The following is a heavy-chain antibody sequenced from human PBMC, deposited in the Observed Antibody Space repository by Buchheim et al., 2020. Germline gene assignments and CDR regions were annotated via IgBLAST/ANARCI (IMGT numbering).Heavy chain of an antibody. CDR3: ARDQMVRPYYYYYGMDV. D-gene: IGHD3-10*01. CDR1: GGSISSYY. J-gene: IGHJ6*02. Sequence: QVQLQESGPGLVKPSETLSLTCTVSGGSISSYYWSWIRQPPGKGLEWIGYIYYSGSTNYNPSLKSRVTITVHTSKNKFSLKLSSVTAADTAVYYCARDQMVRPYYYYYGMDVWGQGTT. CDR2: IYYSGST. V-gene: IGHV4-59*01.